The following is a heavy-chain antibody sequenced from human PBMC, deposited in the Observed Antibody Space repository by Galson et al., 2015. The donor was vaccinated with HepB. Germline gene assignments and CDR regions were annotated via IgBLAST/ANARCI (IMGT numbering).Heavy chain of an antibody. Sequence: SLRLSCAASGFTFSNAWMSWVRQAPGKGLEWVGRIKSKTDGGTTDYAAPVKGRFTISRDDSKNTLYLQMNSLKTEDTAVYYCTTDEAAAVADYWGQGTLVTVSS. J-gene: IGHJ4*02. CDR2: IKSKTDGGTT. V-gene: IGHV3-15*01. D-gene: IGHD6-13*01. CDR3: TTDEAAAVADY. CDR1: GFTFSNAW.